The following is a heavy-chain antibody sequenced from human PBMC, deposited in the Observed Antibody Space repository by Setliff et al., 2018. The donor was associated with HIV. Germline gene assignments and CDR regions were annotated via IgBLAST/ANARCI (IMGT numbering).Heavy chain of an antibody. CDR1: GAPFSGFR. J-gene: IGHJ4*02. CDR2: INHSGST. V-gene: IGHV4-34*01. CDR3: ARGPPGSSIGWYVGY. Sequence: PSETLFLTCAVYGAPFSGFRWGWIRQSPGKGLEWIGEINHSGSTNYNPSLKSRVTISVDTSKNQFSLRLSSVIAADTAVYYCARGPPGSSIGWYVGYWGQGTLVTVSS. D-gene: IGHD6-19*01.